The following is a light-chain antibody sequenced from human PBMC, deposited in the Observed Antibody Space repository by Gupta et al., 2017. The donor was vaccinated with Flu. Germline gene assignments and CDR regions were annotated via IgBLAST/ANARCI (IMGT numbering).Light chain of an antibody. Sequence: DIQMTQSPSSLSASVGDRVTITCRATQTFSDYLNWYQQKPGKAPRLLISGASSLQSGVPSRFSGSGSGTDFALTIIDLEPEDFATYYCQQSYTTPHGFGQGTKLEI. CDR2: GAS. V-gene: IGKV1-39*01. J-gene: IGKJ2*01. CDR1: QTFSDY. CDR3: QQSYTTPHG.